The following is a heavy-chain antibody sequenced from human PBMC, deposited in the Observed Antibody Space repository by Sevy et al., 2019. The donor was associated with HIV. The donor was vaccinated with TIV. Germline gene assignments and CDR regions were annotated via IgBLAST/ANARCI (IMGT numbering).Heavy chain of an antibody. Sequence: SETLSLTCTVSGGSISSYYWSWIRQPAGKGLEWIGRIYTGGSTNYNPSLKSRVTMSVDTSKNQFSLKLSSVTAADTAVYYCARGPYSSGLYYYYGMDVWGQGTTVTVSS. V-gene: IGHV4-4*07. D-gene: IGHD6-19*01. CDR2: IYTGGST. J-gene: IGHJ6*02. CDR3: ARGPYSSGLYYYYGMDV. CDR1: GGSISSYY.